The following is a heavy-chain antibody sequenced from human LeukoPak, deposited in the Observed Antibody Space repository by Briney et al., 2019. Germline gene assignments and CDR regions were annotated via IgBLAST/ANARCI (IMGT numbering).Heavy chain of an antibody. J-gene: IGHJ4*02. V-gene: IGHV3-53*01. CDR3: ARSSYYDSSGYHPYYFDF. D-gene: IGHD3-22*01. CDR2: IYSGGST. CDR1: GFTVSSNY. Sequence: PGGSLRLSCAASGFTVSSNYMSWVRPAPGKGLEWVSLIYSGGSTNYADSVKGRFTISRDNSKNTLYLQMNSLRAEDTAVYYCARSSYYDSSGYHPYYFDFWGQGTLVTVSS.